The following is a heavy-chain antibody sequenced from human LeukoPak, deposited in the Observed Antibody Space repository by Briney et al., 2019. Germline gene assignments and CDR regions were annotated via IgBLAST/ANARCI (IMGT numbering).Heavy chain of an antibody. V-gene: IGHV3-33*01. D-gene: IGHD4-17*01. CDR1: GFNFRTYG. CDR2: IWYDGSNK. CDR3: ARNDYGDYGFFEH. Sequence: QTGGSLGLSCAASGFNFRTYGMHWVRQAPGKGLEWVGVIWYDGSNKYYVDSVKGRFTISRDNSKNTLYLQMNSLRVEDTAVYYCARNDYGDYGFFEHWGQGTLVTVSS. J-gene: IGHJ4*02.